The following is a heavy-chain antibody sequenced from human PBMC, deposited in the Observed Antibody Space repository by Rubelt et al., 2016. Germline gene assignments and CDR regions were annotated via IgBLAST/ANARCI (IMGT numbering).Heavy chain of an antibody. D-gene: IGHD6-6*01. CDR3: GRSPPSSSSDPDY. Sequence: QVQLQESGPGLVKPSETLSLTCTVSGGSISSYYWSWIRQPPGKGLEWIGYIYCSGSPRYNPLLKSRVTIPKDTSKNQFSRKLSSVTASDTAVYYCGRSPPSSSSDPDYWGQGTLVTVSS. CDR2: IYCSGSP. CDR1: GGSISSYY. V-gene: IGHV4-59*08. J-gene: IGHJ4*02.